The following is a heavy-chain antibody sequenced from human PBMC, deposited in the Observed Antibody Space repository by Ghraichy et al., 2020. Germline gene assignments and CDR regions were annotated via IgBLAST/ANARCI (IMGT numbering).Heavy chain of an antibody. J-gene: IGHJ4*02. Sequence: GESLNISCAASGFTFSSYAMTWVRQAPGKGLECVSSISGNGGSTYYADSLKGRFTISRDNSKNTLFLQLNSLRAEDTAVYYCAKNSDWSYYYFDYWGQGTLVTVSS. CDR3: AKNSDWSYYYFDY. V-gene: IGHV3-23*01. CDR1: GFTFSSYA. CDR2: ISGNGGST. D-gene: IGHD6-19*01.